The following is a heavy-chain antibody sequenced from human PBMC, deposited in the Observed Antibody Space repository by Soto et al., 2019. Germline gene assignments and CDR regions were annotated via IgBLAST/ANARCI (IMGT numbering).Heavy chain of an antibody. CDR3: AKDLIVTHY. V-gene: IGHV3-23*01. D-gene: IGHD1-26*01. CDR1: GFTFSSYA. J-gene: IGHJ4*02. CDR2: ISGNGGST. Sequence: EVQMLESGGGLVQPGGYLRLSCAASGFTFSSYAMSWVRQAPGKGLEWVSTISGNGGSTYNADSVKGRFTISRDNSKNTLYLQMNSLRAEDTAVYYCAKDLIVTHYWGQGTLVTVSS.